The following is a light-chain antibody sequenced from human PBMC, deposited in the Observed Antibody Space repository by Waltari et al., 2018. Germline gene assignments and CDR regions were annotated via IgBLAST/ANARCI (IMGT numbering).Light chain of an antibody. CDR1: QSIHNW. J-gene: IGKJ1*01. CDR2: QAS. CDR3: QQYSVYPKT. Sequence: DIQMTQSPSNLSASVGDRVTITGRSSQSIHNWLAWYQQKPGTAPKVLIYQASIVQSGVSSTFSGSGSGTEFTLTISSLQPDDFATYYCQQYSVYPKTFGQGTKVEI. V-gene: IGKV1-5*03.